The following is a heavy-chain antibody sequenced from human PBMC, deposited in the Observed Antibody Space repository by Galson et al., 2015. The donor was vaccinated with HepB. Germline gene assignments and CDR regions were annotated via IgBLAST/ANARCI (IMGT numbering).Heavy chain of an antibody. CDR1: GFTVSSNY. CDR3: ARGYGSGSYFTH. CDR2: IYSGGST. J-gene: IGHJ4*02. Sequence: SLRLSCAASGFTVSSNYMSWVRQAPGKGLEWVSVIYSGGSTYYADSVKGRFTISRNNTKNTLYLQMNSLRAEDTAVYYCARGYGSGSYFTHWGQGTLVTVAS. D-gene: IGHD3-10*01. V-gene: IGHV3-66*01.